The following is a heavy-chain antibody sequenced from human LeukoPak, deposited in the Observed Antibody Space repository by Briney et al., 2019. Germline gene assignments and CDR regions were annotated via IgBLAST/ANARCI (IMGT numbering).Heavy chain of an antibody. Sequence: SVKVSCKASGGTFSSYAISWVRQAPGQGLEWMGGIIPIFGTANYAQKFQGRVTITTDESTSTAYMEPSSLRSEDTAVYYCARESDSSGYSSWFDPWGQGTLVTVSS. D-gene: IGHD3-22*01. CDR1: GGTFSSYA. CDR2: IIPIFGTA. V-gene: IGHV1-69*05. CDR3: ARESDSSGYSSWFDP. J-gene: IGHJ5*02.